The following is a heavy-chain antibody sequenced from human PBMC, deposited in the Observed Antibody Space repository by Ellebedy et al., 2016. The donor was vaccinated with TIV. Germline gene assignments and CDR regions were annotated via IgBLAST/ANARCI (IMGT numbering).Heavy chain of an antibody. V-gene: IGHV5-10-1*01. J-gene: IGHJ4*02. D-gene: IGHD2-8*01. Sequence: GESLKISCQDSGYSFTAEWISWVRQMPGTGLEWMGRIDPSGSYIQYSPSFQGHVTISIDQSINTAYLQWSSLQASDSAIYYCARLGGYCNDGLCYAYWGQGTLVTVSS. CDR2: IDPSGSYI. CDR1: GYSFTAEW. CDR3: ARLGGYCNDGLCYAY.